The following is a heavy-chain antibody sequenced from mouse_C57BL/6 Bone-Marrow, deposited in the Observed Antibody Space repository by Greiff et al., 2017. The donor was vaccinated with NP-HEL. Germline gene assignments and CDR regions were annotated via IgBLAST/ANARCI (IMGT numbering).Heavy chain of an antibody. CDR3: ARGPITTVVATDWYFDV. CDR1: GYTFTSYW. D-gene: IGHD1-1*01. V-gene: IGHV1-7*01. CDR2: INPSSGYT. Sequence: VQLQQPGAELAKPGASVKLSCKASGYTFTSYWMHWVKQRPGQGLEWIGYINPSSGYTKYNQKFKDKATLTVDKSSSTAYMQLSSLTYEDSAVYYCARGPITTVVATDWYFDVWGTGTTVTVSS. J-gene: IGHJ1*03.